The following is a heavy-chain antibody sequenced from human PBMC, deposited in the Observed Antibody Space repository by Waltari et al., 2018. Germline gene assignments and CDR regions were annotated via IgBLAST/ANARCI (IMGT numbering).Heavy chain of an antibody. CDR1: GFTFGSYA. D-gene: IGHD3-16*01. V-gene: IGHV3-23*01. Sequence: EVLLLESGGGLVQPGGSLRLSCAASGFTFGSYAINWVRQAPGKGLEWVSTIYSAAGGGGTQYADSVTGRFTISRDNSKNTLYLQMNRLRAADTAMYYCAKDTLSYSQNWGQGIMVTVSS. CDR2: IYSAAGGGGT. CDR3: AKDTLSYSQN. J-gene: IGHJ4*02.